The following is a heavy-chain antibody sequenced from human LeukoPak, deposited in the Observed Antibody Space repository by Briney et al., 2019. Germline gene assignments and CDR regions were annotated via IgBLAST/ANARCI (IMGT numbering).Heavy chain of an antibody. J-gene: IGHJ4*02. CDR1: GGSISSSSYY. CDR3: ARHGRRDGYTY. D-gene: IGHD5-24*01. Sequence: PSETLSLTRTVSGGSISSSSYYWGWIRQPPGKGLEWIGSIYYSGSTYYNPSLKSRVTISVDTSKNQFSLKLSSVTAADTAVYYCARHGRRDGYTYWGQGTLVTVSS. V-gene: IGHV4-39*01. CDR2: IYYSGST.